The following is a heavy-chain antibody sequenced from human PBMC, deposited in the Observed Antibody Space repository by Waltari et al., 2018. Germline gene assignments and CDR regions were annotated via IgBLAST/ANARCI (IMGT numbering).Heavy chain of an antibody. V-gene: IGHV4-34*01. D-gene: IGHD3-10*01. CDR2: INHSGST. CDR1: GGSFSGYY. Sequence: QVQLQQWGAGLLKPSETLSLTCAVYGGSFSGYYWSWIRQPPGKGLEWIGEINHSGSTNYNPSLRSRVTISVDTSKNQFSLKLSSVTAADTAVYYCARGPGPESYYFDYWGQGTLVTVSS. J-gene: IGHJ4*02. CDR3: ARGPGPESYYFDY.